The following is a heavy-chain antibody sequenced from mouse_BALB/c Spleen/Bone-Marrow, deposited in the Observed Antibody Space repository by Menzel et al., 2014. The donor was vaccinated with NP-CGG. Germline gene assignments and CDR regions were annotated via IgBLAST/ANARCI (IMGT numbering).Heavy chain of an antibody. V-gene: IGHV3-6*02. CDR3: AKLLYWYFDV. J-gene: IGHJ1*01. Sequence: ESGPGLVKPPQSLSLTCSVTGYSITSGYYWNWIRQFPGNKLEWMGYISYDGSNKYNPSLKNRISITRDTSKNQFFLKLNSVTTEDTTTYYCAKLLYWYFDVWGAGTTVTVSS. CDR1: GYSITSGYY. CDR2: ISYDGSN.